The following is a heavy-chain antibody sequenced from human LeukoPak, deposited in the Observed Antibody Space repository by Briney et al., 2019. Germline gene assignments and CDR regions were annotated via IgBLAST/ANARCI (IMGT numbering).Heavy chain of an antibody. CDR3: ASGYSGYLYFDY. D-gene: IGHD5-12*01. Sequence: GGSRRLSCAASRLTFSRYWMTWVRQAPGKGLEWVGNINPDGTEKYYVDSVKGRFTISRDNAKNSLYLQKNSLRAEDTAVYYCASGYSGYLYFDYWGQGTLVTVSS. J-gene: IGHJ4*02. CDR1: RLTFSRYW. V-gene: IGHV3-7*01. CDR2: INPDGTEK.